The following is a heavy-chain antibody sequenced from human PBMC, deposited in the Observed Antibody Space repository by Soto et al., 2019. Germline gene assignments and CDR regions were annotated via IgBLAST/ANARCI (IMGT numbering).Heavy chain of an antibody. CDR2: INSDGSST. CDR1: GFTFSSYW. V-gene: IGHV3-74*01. J-gene: IGHJ4*02. Sequence: GGSLRLSCAASGFTFSSYWMHWVRQAPGKGLVWVSRINSDGSSTSYADSVKGRFTISRDNAKNTLYLQMNSLRAEDTAVYYCARDIGRPGRVGATHYCXQGTLVTVSS. D-gene: IGHD1-26*01. CDR3: ARDIGRPGRVGATHY.